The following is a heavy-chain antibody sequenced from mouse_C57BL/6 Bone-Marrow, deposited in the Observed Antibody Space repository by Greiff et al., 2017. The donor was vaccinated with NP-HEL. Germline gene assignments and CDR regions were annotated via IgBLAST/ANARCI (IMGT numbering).Heavy chain of an antibody. CDR3: AREVLEGREDWFAY. V-gene: IGHV8-8*01. J-gene: IGHJ3*01. CDR2: IWWDDDK. CDR1: GFSLSTFGMG. D-gene: IGHD2-14*01. Sequence: QVTLKVSGPGILQPSQTLSLTCSFSGFSLSTFGMGVGRIRQPSGKGLEWLAHIWWDDDKYYNPALKSGLTISKHTSKNQLFLKIDNVDTADTATYYCAREVLEGREDWFAYWGQGTLVTVSA.